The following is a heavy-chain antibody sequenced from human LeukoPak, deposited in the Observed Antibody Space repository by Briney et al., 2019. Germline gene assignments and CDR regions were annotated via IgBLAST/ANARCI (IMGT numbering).Heavy chain of an antibody. J-gene: IGHJ4*02. V-gene: IGHV1-24*01. CDR3: ATVGGSYYRGYYFDY. Sequence: ASVNVSFKVSGYTLTELSMHWVRQAPGKGREWVGGFDPEDGETIYAQKFQGRVTMTEDTSTDTAYMELSSLRSEDTAVYYCATVGGSYYRGYYFDYWGQGTLVTVSS. CDR1: GYTLTELS. D-gene: IGHD1-26*01. CDR2: FDPEDGET.